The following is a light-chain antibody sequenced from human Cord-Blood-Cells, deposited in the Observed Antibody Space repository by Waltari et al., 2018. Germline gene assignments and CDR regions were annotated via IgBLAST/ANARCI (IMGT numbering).Light chain of an antibody. CDR1: SSDVGGYNY. V-gene: IGLV2-14*03. CDR3: SSYTSSSSWV. J-gene: IGLJ3*02. Sequence: QYALTQPASVSGSPGQSITISCTGTSSDVGGYNYVSWYQQQPGKAPKLMIYDVSNRPSGVSNRFSGSKSGNTASLTISGLQAEDEADYYCSSYTSSSSWVFGGGTKLTVL. CDR2: DVS.